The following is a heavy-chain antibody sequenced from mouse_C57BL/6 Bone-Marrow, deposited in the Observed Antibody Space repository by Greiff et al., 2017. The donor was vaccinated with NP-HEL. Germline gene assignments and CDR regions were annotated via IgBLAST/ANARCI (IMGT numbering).Heavy chain of an antibody. CDR1: GFNIKDDY. Sequence: VQLQQSGAELVRPGASVKLSCTASGFNIKDDYMHWVKQRPEQGLEWIGWIDPENGDTEYASKFQGKATITADTSSNTAYLQLSSLTSEDTAVYYCTSFPFYYSNSWGQGTTLTVSS. J-gene: IGHJ2*01. CDR3: TSFPFYYSNS. D-gene: IGHD2-5*01. V-gene: IGHV14-4*01. CDR2: IDPENGDT.